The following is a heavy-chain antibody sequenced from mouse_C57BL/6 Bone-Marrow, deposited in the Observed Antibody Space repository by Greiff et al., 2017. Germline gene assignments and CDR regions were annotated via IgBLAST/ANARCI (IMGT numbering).Heavy chain of an antibody. V-gene: IGHV1-55*01. CDR3: ARMPGLRSYAMDY. CDR2: IYPGSGST. Sequence: VQLQQPGAELVKPGASVKMSCKASGYTFTSYWITWVKQRPGQGLEWIGDIYPGSGSTNYNEKFKSKATLTVDTSSSTAYMQLSSLTSEDSAVYYCARMPGLRSYAMDYWGQGTSVTVSS. CDR1: GYTFTSYW. D-gene: IGHD3-1*01. J-gene: IGHJ4*01.